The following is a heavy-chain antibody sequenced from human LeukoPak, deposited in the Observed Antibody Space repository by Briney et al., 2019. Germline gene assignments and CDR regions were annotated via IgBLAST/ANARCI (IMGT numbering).Heavy chain of an antibody. D-gene: IGHD3-10*01. CDR1: GGSISSYY. CDR2: IYYSGST. V-gene: IGHV4-39*07. CDR3: ARDFPYYYGSGSYRNAFDI. J-gene: IGHJ3*02. Sequence: SETLSLTCTVSGGSISSYYWGWIRQPPGKGLEWIGSIYYSGSTYYNPSLKSRVTISVDTSKNQFSLKLSSVTAADTAVYYCARDFPYYYGSGSYRNAFDIWGQGTMVTVSS.